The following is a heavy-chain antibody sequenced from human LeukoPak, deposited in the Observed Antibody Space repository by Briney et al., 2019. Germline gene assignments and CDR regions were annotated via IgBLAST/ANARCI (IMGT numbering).Heavy chain of an antibody. D-gene: IGHD6-13*01. CDR1: GGTFSSYA. J-gene: IGHJ5*02. V-gene: IGHV1-69*13. CDR2: IIPIFGTA. CDR3: ASRLSSSWHNWFDP. Sequence: ASVKVSCKASGGTFSSYAISWARQAPGQGLEWMGGIIPIFGTANYAQKFQGRVTITADESTSTAYMELSSLRSEDTAVYYCASRLSSSWHNWFDPWGQGTLVTVSS.